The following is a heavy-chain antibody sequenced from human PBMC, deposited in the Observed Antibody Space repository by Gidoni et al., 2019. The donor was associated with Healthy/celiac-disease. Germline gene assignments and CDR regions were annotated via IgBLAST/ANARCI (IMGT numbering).Heavy chain of an antibody. Sequence: SSVKVSCKASGGTFSSYAISWVRQAPGQGLEWMGGIIPIFGTANYAQKFQGRVTITADESTSTAYMELSSLRSEDTAVYYCARVSGSGYDTYYFDYWGQGTLVTVSS. D-gene: IGHD5-12*01. CDR2: IIPIFGTA. V-gene: IGHV1-69*01. CDR1: GGTFSSYA. CDR3: ARVSGSGYDTYYFDY. J-gene: IGHJ4*02.